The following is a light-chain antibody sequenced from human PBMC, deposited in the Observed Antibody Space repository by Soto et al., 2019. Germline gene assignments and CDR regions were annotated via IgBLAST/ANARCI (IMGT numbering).Light chain of an antibody. J-gene: IGLJ3*02. CDR2: EGS. V-gene: IGLV2-23*01. Sequence: QSALTQPASVSGSPGQSITISCTGTSSDVGSYNLVSWYQQHPGKAPKLMIYEGSKRPSGVSNRFSGSKSGNTASLTISGLQAEDEADYYCAAWDDSLRNWVFGGGTKLTVL. CDR3: AAWDDSLRNWV. CDR1: SSDVGSYNL.